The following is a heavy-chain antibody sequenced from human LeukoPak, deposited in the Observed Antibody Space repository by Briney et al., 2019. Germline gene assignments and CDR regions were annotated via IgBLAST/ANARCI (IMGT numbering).Heavy chain of an antibody. CDR2: IXXXXDXGAR. V-gene: IGHV3-15*01. CDR1: GXXLXXAX. J-gene: IGHJ3*02. D-gene: IGHD3-10*01. Sequence: KPGESLRLSCAASGXXLXXAXXTXXXXAPXXXLXWXXXIXXXXDXGARDYAAPVKDXFHISRDDSRNTLYLQMNSLKTEDTALYYCTTESLGGSRSYYNGHGVDIWGQGTMVTVSS. CDR3: TTESLGGSRSYYNGHGVDI.